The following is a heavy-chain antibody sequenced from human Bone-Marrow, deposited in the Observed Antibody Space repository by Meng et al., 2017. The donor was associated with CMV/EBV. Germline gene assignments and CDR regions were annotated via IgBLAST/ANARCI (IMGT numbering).Heavy chain of an antibody. CDR2: ISSSTI. V-gene: IGHV3-69-1*01. D-gene: IGHD2-2*01. CDR3: ARIPEDIVVVPAARAYYYYGMDV. J-gene: IGHJ6*02. CDR1: GFTFSDYY. Sequence: GESLKISCAASGFTFSDYYMKWVRQAPGKGLEWVSSISSSTIYYANSVKGRFTISRDNSKNTLYLQMNSLRAEDTAVYYCARIPEDIVVVPAARAYYYYGMDVWGQGTTVTVSS.